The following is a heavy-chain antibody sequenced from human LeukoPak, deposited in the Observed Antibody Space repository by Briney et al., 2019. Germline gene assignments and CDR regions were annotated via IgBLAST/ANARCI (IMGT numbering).Heavy chain of an antibody. J-gene: IGHJ4*02. CDR2: IYYSGST. Sequence: PSETLSLTCTVSGGSISSYHWSWIRQPPGKGLEWIGYIYYSGSTNYNPSLKSRVTISVDTSKNQFSLKLSSVTAADTAVYYCASLDDSSGYYLDYWGQGTLVTVSS. V-gene: IGHV4-59*01. CDR1: GGSISSYH. D-gene: IGHD3-22*01. CDR3: ASLDDSSGYYLDY.